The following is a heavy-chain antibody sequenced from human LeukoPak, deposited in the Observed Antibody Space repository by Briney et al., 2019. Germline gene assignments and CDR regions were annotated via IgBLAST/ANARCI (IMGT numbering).Heavy chain of an antibody. J-gene: IGHJ6*03. Sequence: GGSLRLSCAASGFTFISHAMNWVRHSPQRGLEWVSTMSGTRHTTFYADSVKGRFTISRDNRKNILYLDITNARDEDAAIYYRARAPYYYDSAGYYYMDVWGKGTTVIVSS. CDR3: ARAPYYYDSAGYYYMDV. CDR1: GFTFISHA. D-gene: IGHD3-22*01. CDR2: MSGTRHTT. V-gene: IGHV3-23*01.